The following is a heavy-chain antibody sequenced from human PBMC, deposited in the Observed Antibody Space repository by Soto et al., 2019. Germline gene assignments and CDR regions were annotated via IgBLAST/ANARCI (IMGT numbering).Heavy chain of an antibody. CDR1: GFNFRSYS. CDR2: ISYDGNNK. J-gene: IGHJ4*02. Sequence: SLRLSCAASGFNFRSYSMHWVRQAPGKGLEWVAVISYDGNNKYYADSVKGRFTISRDNSKNTLYLQMSSLRAEDTAVYYCAKSVYNWNDGFFDYWGQGTLVTVSS. D-gene: IGHD1-1*01. CDR3: AKSVYNWNDGFFDY. V-gene: IGHV3-30*18.